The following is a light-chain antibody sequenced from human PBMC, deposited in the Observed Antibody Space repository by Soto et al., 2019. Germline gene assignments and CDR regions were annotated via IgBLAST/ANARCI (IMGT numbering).Light chain of an antibody. CDR3: NSYTSTYTGV. CDR1: SSDVGGYKY. J-gene: IGLJ1*01. Sequence: QSALTQPASVSGSPGQSITISCAGTSSDVGGYKYVSWYQQHPGKAPKLMIYEVSNRPSGVSNRFSGSKSGNTASLTISGLQAEDEADYYRNSYTSTYTGVFGTGTKVTVL. CDR2: EVS. V-gene: IGLV2-14*01.